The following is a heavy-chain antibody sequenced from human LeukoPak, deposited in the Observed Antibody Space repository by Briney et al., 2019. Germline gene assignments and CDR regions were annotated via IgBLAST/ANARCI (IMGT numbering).Heavy chain of an antibody. Sequence: PSETLSLTCAVSGGTFSSGGYSWSWIRQPPGKGLEWIGYIYHSGSTYYNPSLKSRVTISVDRSKNQFSLKLSSVTAADTAVYYCARATGFGGQIDYWGQGTLVTVSS. CDR2: IYHSGST. CDR1: GGTFSSGGYS. CDR3: ARATGFGGQIDY. D-gene: IGHD3-10*01. V-gene: IGHV4-30-2*01. J-gene: IGHJ4*02.